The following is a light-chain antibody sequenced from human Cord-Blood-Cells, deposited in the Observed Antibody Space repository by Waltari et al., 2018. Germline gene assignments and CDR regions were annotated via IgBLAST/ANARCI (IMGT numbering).Light chain of an antibody. CDR3: SSYTSSSTLV. CDR2: DVS. CDR1: SSDVGGYNY. J-gene: IGLJ2*01. Sequence: QSALTQPASVSGSPGQSITISCTGTSSDVGGYNYVPWYQQHPGKAPKRMIYDVSNRPSGVSNRFSGSKSGNKASLTISGLQAEDEADYYCSSYTSSSTLVFGGGTKLTVL. V-gene: IGLV2-14*01.